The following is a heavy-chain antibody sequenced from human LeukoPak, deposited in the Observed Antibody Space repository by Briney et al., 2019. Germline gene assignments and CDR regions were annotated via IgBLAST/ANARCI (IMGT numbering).Heavy chain of an antibody. J-gene: IGHJ4*02. CDR2: IHYRGTT. CDR1: GASIKSYY. D-gene: IGHD6-13*01. Sequence: SETLSLTCNVSGASIKSYYWNWIRQSPGKGLEWLGNIHYRGTTNYNPSLKSRVTISVDTSKNQFSLKLSSVTAADTAVYYCAAFSSSWPDGEFDYWGQGTLVTVSS. V-gene: IGHV4-59*13. CDR3: AAFSSSWPDGEFDY.